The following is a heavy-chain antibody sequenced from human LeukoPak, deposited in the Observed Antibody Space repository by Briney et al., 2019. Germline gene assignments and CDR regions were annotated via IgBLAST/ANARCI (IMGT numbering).Heavy chain of an antibody. V-gene: IGHV3-21*01. CDR1: GFTFSTYS. Sequence: GGSLRLSCAASGFTFSTYSMNWVRQAPGKGLEWVSSITSSSNYISYADSVKGRFTISRDNSKNTLYLQMNSLRAEDTAVYYCAKNLGSTSCYGFDYWGQGTLVTVSS. D-gene: IGHD2-2*01. CDR3: AKNLGSTSCYGFDY. CDR2: ITSSSNYI. J-gene: IGHJ4*02.